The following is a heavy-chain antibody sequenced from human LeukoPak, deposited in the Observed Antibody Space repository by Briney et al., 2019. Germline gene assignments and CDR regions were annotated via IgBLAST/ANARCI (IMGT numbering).Heavy chain of an antibody. Sequence: ASVKVSCXASGYTFTDYYLHWVRLVPGEGLEWMGWINPNSGGTNYAQKFQGRVTMTKNTSITTAYMELSSLRSDDTAVFFCASDPAQYNSAEIDFWGQGTLVTVSS. V-gene: IGHV1-2*02. J-gene: IGHJ4*02. D-gene: IGHD6-25*01. CDR2: INPNSGGT. CDR1: GYTFTDYY. CDR3: ASDPAQYNSAEIDF.